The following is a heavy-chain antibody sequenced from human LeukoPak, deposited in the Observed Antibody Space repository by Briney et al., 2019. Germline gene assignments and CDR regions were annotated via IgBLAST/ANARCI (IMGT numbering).Heavy chain of an antibody. CDR3: ATVSLDSSSWQNPNDY. CDR2: FDPEGGET. CDR1: GYTLTELS. Sequence: GASVKVSCKVSGYTLTELSMHWVRQAPGKGLEWMGGFDPEGGETIYAQKFQGRVTMNEDTSTDTAYMELSSLRSEDTAVYYCATVSLDSSSWQNPNDYWGQGTLVTVSS. D-gene: IGHD6-13*01. J-gene: IGHJ4*02. V-gene: IGHV1-24*01.